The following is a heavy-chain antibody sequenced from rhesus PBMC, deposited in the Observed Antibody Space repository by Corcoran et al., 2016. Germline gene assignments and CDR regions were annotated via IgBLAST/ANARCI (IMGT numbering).Heavy chain of an antibody. CDR3: ASVVYASWYFDL. D-gene: IGHD2-39*01. V-gene: IGHV4-127*01. J-gene: IGHJ2*01. CDR2: LGGMSSST. CDR1: GYSISSGYG. Sequence: QVQLQESGPGLVKPSETLSLTCAVSGYSISSGYGWSWIRQPPGKGLEWIGYLGGMSSSTNSNPSLKSRVTLSVDTSKNQLSLKLSSVTAADTAVYYCASVVYASWYFDLWGPGTPITISS.